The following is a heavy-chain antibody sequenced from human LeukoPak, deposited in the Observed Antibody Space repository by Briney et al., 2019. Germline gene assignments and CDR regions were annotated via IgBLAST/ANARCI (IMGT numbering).Heavy chain of an antibody. CDR1: GGSISSSSYY. J-gene: IGHJ4*02. CDR3: AIEDIVVVPAATATVSDY. D-gene: IGHD2-2*01. CDR2: IYYSGST. V-gene: IGHV4-39*07. Sequence: SETLSLTCAVSGGSISSSSYYWGWIRQPPGTGLEWIGSIYYSGSTYYNPSLKSRVTISVDTSKNQFSLKLSSVTAADTAVYYCAIEDIVVVPAATATVSDYWGQGTLVTVSS.